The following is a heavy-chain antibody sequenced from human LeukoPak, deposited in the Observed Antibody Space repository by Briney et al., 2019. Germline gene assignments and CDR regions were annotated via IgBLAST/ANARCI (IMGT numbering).Heavy chain of an antibody. D-gene: IGHD5-12*01. J-gene: IGHJ4*02. CDR2: IYYSGST. CDR3: ARGRGSGYSGYAVDY. CDR1: GGSISSGGYY. Sequence: SQTLSLTCTVSGGSISSGGYYWSWIRQHPGKGLEWIGYIYYSGSTYYNPSLKSRVTISVDTSKNQFSLKLSSVTAADTAVYYCARGRGSGYSGYAVDYWGQGTLVTVSS. V-gene: IGHV4-31*03.